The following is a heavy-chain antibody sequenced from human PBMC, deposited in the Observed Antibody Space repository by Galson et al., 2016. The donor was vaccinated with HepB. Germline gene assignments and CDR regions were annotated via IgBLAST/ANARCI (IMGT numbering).Heavy chain of an antibody. V-gene: IGHV3-23*01. D-gene: IGHD1-1*01. CDR3: AKATATSWASFDY. Sequence: SLRLSCAASGLTFRNYAMSWVRQTPGKGLEWVSALSASGGTTYYADSVKGRFTISRDNSKNTLYLEMNSLRPEDSAVYYCAKATATSWASFDYWGQGTLVTVSS. CDR1: GLTFRNYA. J-gene: IGHJ4*02. CDR2: LSASGGTT.